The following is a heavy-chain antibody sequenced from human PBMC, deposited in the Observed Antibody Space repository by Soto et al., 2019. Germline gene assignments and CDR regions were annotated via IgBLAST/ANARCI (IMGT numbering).Heavy chain of an antibody. J-gene: IGHJ5*02. CDR2: MNPGSGGT. V-gene: IGHV1-8*02. CDR3: ARMESFGSLNWFDP. Sequence: GASVKVSCKASGYTFTNNDVSWVRQATGQGLEWMGWMNPGSGGTGYAQKFQGRVTMTRDISIATAYMELNSLTSEDTAIYYCARMESFGSLNWFDPWGQGTLVTVPQ. CDR1: GYTFTNND. D-gene: IGHD5-18*01.